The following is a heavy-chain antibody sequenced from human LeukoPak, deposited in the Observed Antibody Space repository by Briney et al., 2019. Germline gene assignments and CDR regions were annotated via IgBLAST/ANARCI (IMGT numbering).Heavy chain of an antibody. D-gene: IGHD6-13*01. CDR1: GFTFSSYA. Sequence: GGSLRLSCAASGFTFSSYAMSWVRHAQGEGLERVSTISGSGGTIYNADSVKGRFTISRDNSKNTLYLQMNSLRAENTAVYYCAKEGYSSTWNADFDFWGQGTLVTVSS. CDR2: ISGSGGTI. J-gene: IGHJ4*02. V-gene: IGHV3-23*01. CDR3: AKEGYSSTWNADFDF.